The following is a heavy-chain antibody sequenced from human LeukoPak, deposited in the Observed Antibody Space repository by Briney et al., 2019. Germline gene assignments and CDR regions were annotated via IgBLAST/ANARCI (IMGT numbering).Heavy chain of an antibody. CDR1: GFTFSNYW. D-gene: IGHD3-10*01. CDR2: IKQDGSEK. V-gene: IGHV3-7*01. J-gene: IGHJ4*02. CDR3: ARDGMVRGVITPFGY. Sequence: PGGSLRLSCAASGFTFSNYWMHWVRQAPGKGLEWVANIKQDGSEKYYVDSVKGRFTISRDNAKNSLYLQMNSLRAEDTAVYYCARDGMVRGVITPFGYWGQGTLVTVSS.